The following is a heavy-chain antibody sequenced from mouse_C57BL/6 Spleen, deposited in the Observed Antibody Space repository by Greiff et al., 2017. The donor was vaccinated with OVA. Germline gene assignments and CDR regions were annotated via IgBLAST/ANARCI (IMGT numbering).Heavy chain of an antibody. D-gene: IGHD3-2*02. V-gene: IGHV1-82*01. CDR3: ATETAQADDAMDY. CDR1: GYAFSSSW. Sequence: VQLQQSGPELVKPGASVKISCKASGYAFSSSWMNWVKQRPGQGLEWIGRIYPGDGDTNYNGKFKGKATLTADKSSSTAYMQLSSLTSEDSAVYFCATETAQADDAMDYWGQGTAVTVSS. J-gene: IGHJ4*01. CDR2: IYPGDGDT.